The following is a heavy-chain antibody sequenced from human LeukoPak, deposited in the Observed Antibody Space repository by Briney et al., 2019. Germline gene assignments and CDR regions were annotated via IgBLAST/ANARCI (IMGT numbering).Heavy chain of an antibody. D-gene: IGHD6-19*01. V-gene: IGHV3-48*03. J-gene: IGHJ4*02. CDR2: ISSSGSTR. CDR1: GFTFSSYE. Sequence: GGSLRLSCAASGFTFSSYEMNWVRQARGKGVEGVSYISSSGSTRYYADSVKGRFTISRDDAKNSLYLQMNSLRAEDTAVYYCTRNGFSSGLDYWGQGTLVTVSS. CDR3: TRNGFSSGLDY.